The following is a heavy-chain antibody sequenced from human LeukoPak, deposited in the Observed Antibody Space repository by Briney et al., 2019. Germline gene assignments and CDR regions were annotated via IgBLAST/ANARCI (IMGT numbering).Heavy chain of an antibody. CDR3: ARGNKWSFDS. CDR1: GFTLDTYW. CDR2: ISPDGTIT. D-gene: IGHD2-15*01. Sequence: GGSLRLSCVASGFTLDTYWMQWVRQAPGKGLAWVSRISPDGTITTYADSVMVRFTISGDSAKNTLYLQMNSLRPEDTAVYYCARGNKWSFDSWGQGALVTVSS. V-gene: IGHV3-74*01. J-gene: IGHJ4*02.